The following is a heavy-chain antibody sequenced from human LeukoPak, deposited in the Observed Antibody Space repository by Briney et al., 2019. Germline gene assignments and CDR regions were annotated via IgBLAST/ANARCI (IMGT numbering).Heavy chain of an antibody. J-gene: IGHJ6*03. V-gene: IGHV1-8*03. Sequence: ASVKVSCKASGYTFTSYGISWVRQATGQGLEWMGWMNPNSGNTGYAQKFQGRVTITRNTSISTAYMELSSLRSEDTAVYYCARTTRTIFGVVITCYYYYMDVWGKGTTVTVSS. CDR2: MNPNSGNT. CDR1: GYTFTSYG. CDR3: ARTTRTIFGVVITCYYYYMDV. D-gene: IGHD3-3*01.